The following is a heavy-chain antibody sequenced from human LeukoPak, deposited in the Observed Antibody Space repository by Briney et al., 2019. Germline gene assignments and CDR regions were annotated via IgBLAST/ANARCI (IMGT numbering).Heavy chain of an antibody. D-gene: IGHD4-17*01. CDR1: GASISSYY. CDR3: ARGGKSVTYYFDY. Sequence: SETLSLTCTVSGASISSYYWSWIRQPPGKGLEWIGYIYYSGSTYYNPSLKSRVTISVDTSKNQFSLKLSSVTAADTAVYYCARGGKSVTYYFDYWGQGTLVTVSS. J-gene: IGHJ4*02. CDR2: IYYSGST. V-gene: IGHV4-59*06.